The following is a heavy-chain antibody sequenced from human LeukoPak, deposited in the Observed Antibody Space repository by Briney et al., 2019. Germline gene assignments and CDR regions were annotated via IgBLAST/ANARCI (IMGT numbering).Heavy chain of an antibody. D-gene: IGHD4-17*01. Sequence: PSETLSLTCTVSGGSISSYYWSWIRQPAGKGLEWIGRIYTSGATHYNPSLKSRVTMSVDTSKNQFSLKLSSVTAADTAVYYCARLSTVTTSFDYWGQGTLVTVSS. CDR1: GGSISSYY. CDR3: ARLSTVTTSFDY. CDR2: IYTSGAT. J-gene: IGHJ4*02. V-gene: IGHV4-4*07.